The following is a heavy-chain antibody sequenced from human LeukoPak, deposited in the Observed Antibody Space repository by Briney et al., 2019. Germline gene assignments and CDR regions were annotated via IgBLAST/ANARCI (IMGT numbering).Heavy chain of an antibody. CDR3: AKDSAFRQYQLLKAFDV. CDR2: ITFSSGRL. Sequence: GGSLRLSCAASGFPFDDYAMHWVRQAPGKGLEWVSGITFSSGRLAYADSVKGRFTISRDNAKNSVYLQMESLRVEDGALYFCAKDSAFRQYQLLKAFDVWGQGTMVTVSS. CDR1: GFPFDDYA. D-gene: IGHD2-2*01. J-gene: IGHJ3*01. V-gene: IGHV3-9*01.